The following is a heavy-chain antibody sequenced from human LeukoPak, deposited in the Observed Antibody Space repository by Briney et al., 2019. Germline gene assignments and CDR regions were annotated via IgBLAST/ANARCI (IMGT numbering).Heavy chain of an antibody. CDR3: AKRDRPCSGDCSAPYYFDY. V-gene: IGHV3-23*01. D-gene: IGHD2-21*02. CDR1: GFTFSSYA. J-gene: IGHJ4*02. CDR2: ISSSGGNT. Sequence: GGSLRLSCAASGFTFSSYAMSWVRQAPGKGLEWVSSISSSGGNTYYADSVKGRFTISRDNSKNTLYLQMSSLRAKDTAVYYCAKRDRPCSGDCSAPYYFDYWGQGILVSVSS.